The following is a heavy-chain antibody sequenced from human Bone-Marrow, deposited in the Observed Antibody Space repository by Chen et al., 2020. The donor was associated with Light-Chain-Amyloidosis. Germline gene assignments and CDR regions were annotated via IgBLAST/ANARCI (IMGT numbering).Heavy chain of an antibody. Sequence: HLVESGGGLVQPGGSLRLSCAGSGFSFSDYSMNWVRQAPGKGLEWLSYINRSGRSIHYADSVKGRITISRDNGKNSLYLQMNSLRVEDTAVYYCAKVWYASGTYFENWGQGTLVTVSS. J-gene: IGHJ4*02. CDR1: GFSFSDYS. CDR2: INRSGRSI. V-gene: IGHV3-48*01. CDR3: AKVWYASGTYFEN. D-gene: IGHD1-26*01.